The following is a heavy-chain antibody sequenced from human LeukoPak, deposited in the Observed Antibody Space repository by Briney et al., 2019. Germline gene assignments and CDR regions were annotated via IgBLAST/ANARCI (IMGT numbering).Heavy chain of an antibody. D-gene: IGHD6-6*01. Sequence: ASVKVSCKASGYTFTSYDINWVRQATGQGLEWMGWMNPNSGNTGYAQKFQGRVTITRNTSTSTAYMELSSLRSEDTAVYYCARGTARPFRDFDYWGQGTLVTVSS. V-gene: IGHV1-8*03. CDR3: ARGTARPFRDFDY. J-gene: IGHJ4*02. CDR1: GYTFTSYD. CDR2: MNPNSGNT.